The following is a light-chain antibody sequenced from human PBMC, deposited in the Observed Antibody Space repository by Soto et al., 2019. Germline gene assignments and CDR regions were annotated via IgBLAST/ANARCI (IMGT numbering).Light chain of an antibody. CDR1: QSVTSNF. Sequence: EIVLTQSPGTLSLSPGGRATLSCRASQSVTSNFLAWYQQRPGQAPRLLIYGASSRATGIPDRFSGSGSGTDFTLHIRRLEPEDVAVYHCHQYSSSPLTFCEGAKVESK. CDR3: HQYSSSPLT. CDR2: GAS. V-gene: IGKV3-20*01. J-gene: IGKJ4*01.